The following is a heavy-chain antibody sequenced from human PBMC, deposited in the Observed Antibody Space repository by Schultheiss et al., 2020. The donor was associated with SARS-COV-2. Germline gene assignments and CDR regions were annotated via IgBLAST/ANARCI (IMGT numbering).Heavy chain of an antibody. D-gene: IGHD3-16*01. V-gene: IGHV4-61*08. Sequence: SETLSLTCTVSGGSISSGDYYWSWIRQPPGKGLEWIGYIYYSGSTNYNPSLKSRVTISVDTSKNQFSLKLSSVTAADTAVYYCARVFGGAHFDYWGQGTLVTVSS. CDR2: IYYSGST. J-gene: IGHJ4*02. CDR1: GGSISSGDYY. CDR3: ARVFGGAHFDY.